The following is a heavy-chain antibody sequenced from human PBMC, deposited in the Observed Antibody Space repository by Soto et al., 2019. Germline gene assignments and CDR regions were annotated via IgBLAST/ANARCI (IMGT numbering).Heavy chain of an antibody. CDR1: GFTFDDYT. Sequence: GGSLRLSCAASGFTFDDYTMHWVRQAPGKGLEWVSLISWDGGSTYYADSVKGRFTISRDNSKNSLYLQMNSLRTEDTALYYCAKDSSISGGYYGMDVWGQGTTVTVSS. CDR3: AKDSSISGGYYGMDV. V-gene: IGHV3-43*01. D-gene: IGHD1-26*01. CDR2: ISWDGGST. J-gene: IGHJ6*02.